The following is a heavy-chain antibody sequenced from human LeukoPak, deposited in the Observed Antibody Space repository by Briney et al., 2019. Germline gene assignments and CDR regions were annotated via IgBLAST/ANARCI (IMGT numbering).Heavy chain of an antibody. J-gene: IGHJ5*02. CDR1: GGSFSGYY. V-gene: IGHV4-34*01. CDR2: INHSGST. CDR3: ARPAYSGKRGANWFDP. Sequence: PSETLTLTCAVYGGSFSGYYWSWIRQPPGKGLEWIGEINHSGSTNYNPSLKSRVTISVDTSKNQFSLKLSSVTAADTAVYYCARPAYSGKRGANWFDPWGQGTLVPVSS. D-gene: IGHD4-23*01.